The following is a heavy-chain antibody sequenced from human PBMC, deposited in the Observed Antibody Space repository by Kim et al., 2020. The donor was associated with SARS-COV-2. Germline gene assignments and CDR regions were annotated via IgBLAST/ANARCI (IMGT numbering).Heavy chain of an antibody. D-gene: IGHD3-3*01. CDR3: ARDFYDFWRIPHGAPGY. CDR2: ISAYNGNT. CDR1: GYTFTSYG. V-gene: IGHV1-18*01. Sequence: ASVKVSCKASGYTFTSYGISWVRQAPGQGLEWMGWISAYNGNTNYAQKLQGRVTMTTDTSTSTAYMELRSLRSDDTAVYYCARDFYDFWRIPHGAPGYWGQGTLVTVSS. J-gene: IGHJ4*02.